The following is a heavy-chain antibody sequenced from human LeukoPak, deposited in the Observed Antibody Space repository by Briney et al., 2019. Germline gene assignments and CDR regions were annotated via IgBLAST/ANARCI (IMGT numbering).Heavy chain of an antibody. CDR3: ARDRDGSYFLVADY. D-gene: IGHD1-26*01. CDR1: GFTFSSYS. J-gene: IGHJ4*02. Sequence: GGSLRLSCAASGFTFSSYSMNWVRQAPGKGLEWVSSISSSSSYIYYADSVKGRFTISRDNAKNSLYLQMNSLRAEDTAVYYCARDRDGSYFLVADYWGQGTLVTVSS. CDR2: ISSSSSYI. V-gene: IGHV3-21*01.